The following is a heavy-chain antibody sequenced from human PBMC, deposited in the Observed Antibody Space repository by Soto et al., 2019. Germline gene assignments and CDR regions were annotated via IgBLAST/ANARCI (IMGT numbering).Heavy chain of an antibody. D-gene: IGHD6-13*01. Sequence: QVQLVQSGAEVKKPGASVKVSCKASGYTFTSYDMHWVRQATGQGLEWMGWMNANSGNTGYAQKFQGRVTMTRNTSINEAYMEPSSLRSDGTAVYYCARDHSSSGAASFDPWGQGTMVTVSS. J-gene: IGHJ5*02. CDR3: ARDHSSSGAASFDP. V-gene: IGHV1-8*02. CDR1: GYTFTSYD. CDR2: MNANSGNT.